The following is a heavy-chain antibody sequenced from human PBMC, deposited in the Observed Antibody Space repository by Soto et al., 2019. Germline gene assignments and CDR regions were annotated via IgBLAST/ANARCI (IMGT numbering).Heavy chain of an antibody. J-gene: IGHJ5*02. Sequence: GGSLRLSCAASGFTFTGYSMNWVRQAPGQGLEWVSYITSKSTTIKYADSVKGRFTVSRDNAKNSLYLQLNSLRDEDTAVYYCARXMGACSDSSCYPGPYDSWGQGTLVTVSS. CDR2: ITSKSTTI. CDR1: GFTFTGYS. V-gene: IGHV3-48*02. D-gene: IGHD3-16*01. CDR3: ARXMGACSDSSCYPGPYDS.